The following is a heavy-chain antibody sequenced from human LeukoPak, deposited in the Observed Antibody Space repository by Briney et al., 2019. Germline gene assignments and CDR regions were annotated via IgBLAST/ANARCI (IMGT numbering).Heavy chain of an antibody. Sequence: GESLKISCKASGYTFTDYYMQWVRQAPGQGLEWMGWINPNSGGTNYAQKSQGRVTMTRDTSISTAYMELSRLSSDDTAVYYCARGYYYGSGSYYNPWYYYYYMDVWGKGTTVTISS. D-gene: IGHD3-10*01. V-gene: IGHV1-2*02. CDR3: ARGYYYGSGSYYNPWYYYYYMDV. J-gene: IGHJ6*03. CDR2: INPNSGGT. CDR1: GYTFTDYY.